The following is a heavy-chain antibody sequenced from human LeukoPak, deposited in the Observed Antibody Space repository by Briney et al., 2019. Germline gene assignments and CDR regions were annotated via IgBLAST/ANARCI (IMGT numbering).Heavy chain of an antibody. CDR1: GYTFTSYG. Sequence: ASVKVSCKASGYTFTSYGISWVRQAPGQGLEWMGWISAYNGNTNYAQKLQGRVTMTTDTSTSTAYMELRSLRSDDTAVYYCARPQYSSSWTHYYYYMDVWGKGTTVTVSS. J-gene: IGHJ6*03. D-gene: IGHD6-13*01. CDR2: ISAYNGNT. V-gene: IGHV1-18*01. CDR3: ARPQYSSSWTHYYYYMDV.